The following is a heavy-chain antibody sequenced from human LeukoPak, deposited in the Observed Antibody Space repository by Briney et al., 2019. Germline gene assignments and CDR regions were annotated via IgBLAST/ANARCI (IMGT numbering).Heavy chain of an antibody. V-gene: IGHV3-23*01. CDR2: ISNSGGST. CDR1: GFTFSSYA. Sequence: PGGSLRLSCAASGFTFSSYAMNWVRQAPGKGLEWVSAISNSGGSTYYADSVKGRFSISRDNSKNTLYLQMDSLRGEDTAVYYCAKDFRIGYSAHFDYWGQGALVTVSS. D-gene: IGHD2-21*01. J-gene: IGHJ4*02. CDR3: AKDFRIGYSAHFDY.